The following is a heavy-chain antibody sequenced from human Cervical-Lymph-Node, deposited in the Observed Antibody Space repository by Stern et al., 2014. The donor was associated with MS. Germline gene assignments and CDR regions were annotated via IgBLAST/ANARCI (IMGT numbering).Heavy chain of an antibody. V-gene: IGHV1-69*01. D-gene: IGHD6-13*01. J-gene: IGHJ5*02. CDR3: ALSSETSDRWYSLGYDL. CDR2: IFPVFGTP. CDR1: VGTFSKFP. Sequence: QVQLVESGAEVTQPGSSVKVSCKASVGTFSKFPSSWVRQAPGQGLEWMGGIFPVFGTPTYAQEFRGRVTIAADVSTSTVYMELSSLRSDDTAVYYCALSSETSDRWYSLGYDLWGQGTLVTVSS.